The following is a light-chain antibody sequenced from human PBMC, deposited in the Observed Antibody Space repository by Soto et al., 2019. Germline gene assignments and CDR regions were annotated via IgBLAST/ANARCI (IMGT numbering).Light chain of an antibody. Sequence: EIVMTQSPYTLSVSPGERATISCRASQSVSSNLAWYQQKPGQAPRLLIYGASTRATGIPARFSGSGSGTEFTITISRLQSEDFAVYYCQQYNDWLTFGGGTKVEIK. V-gene: IGKV3-15*01. CDR2: GAS. CDR1: QSVSSN. J-gene: IGKJ4*01. CDR3: QQYNDWLT.